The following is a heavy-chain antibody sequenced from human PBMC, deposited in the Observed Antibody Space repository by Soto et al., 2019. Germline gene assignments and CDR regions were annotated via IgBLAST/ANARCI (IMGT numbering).Heavy chain of an antibody. CDR1: GYTFTKQR. D-gene: IGHD3-3*01. CDR2: INPLTGRT. V-gene: IGHV1-46*01. J-gene: IGHJ6*02. CDR3: ARTSDFQMQNFGLDV. Sequence: QVQLMQSGAEVKKPGASVRISCTASGYTFTKQRLLWVRQAPGQGLEWMGVINPLTGRTTYAQKFQGRITLTTDTSTSTLTLDLSSLRSEDTAVYFCARTSDFQMQNFGLDVWGQGTTVTVSS.